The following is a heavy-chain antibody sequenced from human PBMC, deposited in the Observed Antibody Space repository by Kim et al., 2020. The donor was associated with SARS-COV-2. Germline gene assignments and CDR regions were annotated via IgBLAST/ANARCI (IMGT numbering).Heavy chain of an antibody. Sequence: SETLSLTCAVSGGSISSSNWWSWVRQPPGKGLEWIGEIYHSGSTNYNPSLKSRVTISVDKSKNQFSLKLSSVTAADTAVYYCARGLSVRGVIGPYFGMDVWGQGTTVTVSS. CDR3: ARGLSVRGVIGPYFGMDV. CDR2: IYHSGST. J-gene: IGHJ6*02. CDR1: GGSISSSNW. D-gene: IGHD3-10*01. V-gene: IGHV4-4*02.